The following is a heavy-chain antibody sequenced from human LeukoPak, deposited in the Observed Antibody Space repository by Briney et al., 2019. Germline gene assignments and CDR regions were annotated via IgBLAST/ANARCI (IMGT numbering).Heavy chain of an antibody. CDR1: GFTFSSYE. D-gene: IGHD5-18*01. V-gene: IGHV3-49*03. J-gene: IGHJ4*02. Sequence: TGGSLRLSCAASGFTFSSYEMNWFRQAPGKGLEWVGFIRSKAYGGTTEYAASVKGRFTISRDDSKSIAYLQMNSLKTEDTAVYYCTRESGYSYGHFDYWGQGTLVTVSS. CDR2: IRSKAYGGTT. CDR3: TRESGYSYGHFDY.